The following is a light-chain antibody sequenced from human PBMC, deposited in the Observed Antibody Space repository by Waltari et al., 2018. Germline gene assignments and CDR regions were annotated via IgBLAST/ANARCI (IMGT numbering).Light chain of an antibody. CDR3: QQYNNWPPST. V-gene: IGKV3-15*01. J-gene: IGKJ1*01. CDR2: HAS. CDR1: ESVASN. Sequence: EIVLTQSPATLSLSPGERATLSCGASESVASNLAWYQQRPGQAPRLLIFHASTRATGIPAKFSGSGSGTEFTLTISSLQSEDFAVYYCQQYNNWPPSTFGQGTKVEIK.